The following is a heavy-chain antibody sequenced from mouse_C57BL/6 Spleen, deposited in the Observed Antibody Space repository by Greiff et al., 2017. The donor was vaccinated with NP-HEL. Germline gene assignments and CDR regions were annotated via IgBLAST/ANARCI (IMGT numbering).Heavy chain of an antibody. D-gene: IGHD1-1*01. Sequence: QVQLQQSGAELVRPGTSVKVSCKASGYAFTNYLIEWVKQRPGQGLEWIGVINPGSGGTNYNEKFKGKATLTADKPSSTAYMQLSSLTYGDSAVYFCAKFRSSADYWGQGTTLTVSS. CDR1: GYAFTNYL. J-gene: IGHJ2*01. CDR2: INPGSGGT. CDR3: AKFRSSADY. V-gene: IGHV1-54*01.